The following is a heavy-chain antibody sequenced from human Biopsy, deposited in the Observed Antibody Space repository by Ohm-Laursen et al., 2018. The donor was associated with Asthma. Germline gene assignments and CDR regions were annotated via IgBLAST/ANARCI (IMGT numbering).Heavy chain of an antibody. J-gene: IGHJ4*02. CDR2: IHYSGST. Sequence: GTLSLTCTVSGVSIRSYYWTWTRKPPGKGLERIGNIHYSGSTYSNPSLKSRVTISVDTSKKQISLRLSSVIAADTAVYYCAGFCSGGNCPDHWGQGTLVTVSS. V-gene: IGHV4-59*01. CDR3: AGFCSGGNCPDH. CDR1: GVSIRSYY. D-gene: IGHD2-15*01.